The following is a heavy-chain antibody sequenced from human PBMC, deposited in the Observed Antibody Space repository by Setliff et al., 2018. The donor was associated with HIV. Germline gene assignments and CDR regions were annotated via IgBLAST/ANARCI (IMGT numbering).Heavy chain of an antibody. V-gene: IGHV3-30*04. CDR2: TSYDGSNK. CDR3: AREVDPLVILGGLDV. D-gene: IGHD2-2*01. J-gene: IGHJ6*02. CDR1: GFTFSNYA. Sequence: GGSLRLSCAASGFTFSNYAIHWVRQAPGKGLEWVAVTSYDGSNKYYADSVKGRFTISRDNSKNMLYVHMNSLRAEDTAIYYCAREVDPLVILGGLDVWGQGTAVTVS.